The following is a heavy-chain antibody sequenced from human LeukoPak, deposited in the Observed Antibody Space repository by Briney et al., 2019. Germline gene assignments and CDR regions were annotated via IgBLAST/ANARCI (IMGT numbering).Heavy chain of an antibody. D-gene: IGHD1-1*01. J-gene: IGHJ4*02. V-gene: IGHV3-7*01. Sequence: GGSLRLSCTASGFTFSNYWMSWVRQAPGKGLEWVANIQKDGSEKYFVDSVRGRFSISRDNVKNSVYLQMNSLTGGDTAVYYCARGEAGTGGYWGQGTLVTVSS. CDR3: ARGEAGTGGY. CDR2: IQKDGSEK. CDR1: GFTFSNYW.